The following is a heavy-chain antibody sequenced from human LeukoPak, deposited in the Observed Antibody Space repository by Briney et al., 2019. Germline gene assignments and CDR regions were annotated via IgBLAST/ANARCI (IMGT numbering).Heavy chain of an antibody. D-gene: IGHD4-17*01. J-gene: IGHJ4*02. CDR2: IKEEGSAE. Sequence: GGSLRLSCAASGFTSGFTFSNYWMSWVRQAPGKGLEWVANIKEEGSAEFYVQSVKGRFPSSRHKAKNSLYLQMNSLRAEDTAVYYCATSRDAPTETGGQGTLVTVSS. V-gene: IGHV3-7*01. CDR1: GFTFSNYW. CDR3: ATSRDAPTET.